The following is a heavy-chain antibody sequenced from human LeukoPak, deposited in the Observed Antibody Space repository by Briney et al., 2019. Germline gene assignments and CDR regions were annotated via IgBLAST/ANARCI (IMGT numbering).Heavy chain of an antibody. Sequence: PGGSLRLSCVASGFTFSGSAMHWVRQASGKGLEWVARIRSKAGSYATGYAASVKGRFTISREDSKNTAYLQMNSLKTEDTAVYYCTGGTTVTTLDYWGQGTLVTVSS. CDR3: TGGTTVTTLDY. CDR1: GFTFSGSA. J-gene: IGHJ4*02. V-gene: IGHV3-73*01. D-gene: IGHD4-17*01. CDR2: IRSKAGSYAT.